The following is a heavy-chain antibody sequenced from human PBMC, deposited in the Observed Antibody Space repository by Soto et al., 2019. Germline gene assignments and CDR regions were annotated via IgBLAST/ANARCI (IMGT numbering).Heavy chain of an antibody. D-gene: IGHD3-10*01. CDR2: ISGSGGST. J-gene: IGHJ5*02. CDR1: GFTSSSYA. CDR3: AKDRPYLLWSA. Sequence: GGALRLSCAASGFTSSSYAMSWVCQAPGKGLEWVSAISGSGGSTYYADSVKGRFTISRDNSKNTLYLQMNSLRAEDTAVYYCAKDRPYLLWSASGQGTLVTVSS. V-gene: IGHV3-23*01.